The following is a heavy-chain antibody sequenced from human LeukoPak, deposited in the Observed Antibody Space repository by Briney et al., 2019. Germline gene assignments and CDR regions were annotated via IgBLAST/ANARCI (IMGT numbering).Heavy chain of an antibody. Sequence: GGSLRLSCAASGFTFSDYYMSWIRQAPGKGLEWVSYISSSGSTIYYADSVKGRFTISRDNAKNSLYLQMNSLRAEDTALYYCAKLRGYSYGVDPGVFDYWGQGTLVTVSS. J-gene: IGHJ4*02. V-gene: IGHV3-11*01. CDR2: ISSSGSTI. CDR3: AKLRGYSYGVDPGVFDY. D-gene: IGHD5-18*01. CDR1: GFTFSDYY.